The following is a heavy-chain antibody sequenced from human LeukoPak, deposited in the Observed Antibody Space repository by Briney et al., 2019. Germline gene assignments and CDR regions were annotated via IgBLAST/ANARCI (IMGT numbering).Heavy chain of an antibody. CDR3: ARDPNYYYYMDV. CDR2: INSDGSST. V-gene: IGHV3-74*01. Sequence: GGSLRLSCAASGFTFSSYWMHWVRQAPGKGLVWVSRINSDGSSTSYAESVKGRFTISRDNAKNTLYLQMNSLRAEDTAVYYCARDPNYYYYMDVWGKGTTVTVSS. J-gene: IGHJ6*03. CDR1: GFTFSSYW.